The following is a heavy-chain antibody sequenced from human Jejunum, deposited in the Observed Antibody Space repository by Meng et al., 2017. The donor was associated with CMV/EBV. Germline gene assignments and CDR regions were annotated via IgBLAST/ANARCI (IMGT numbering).Heavy chain of an antibody. CDR1: PFTFTVFP. CDR2: INYHGVT. Sequence: AYPFTFTVFPLTLLRQSPPNALYYISPINYHGVTFYPSSLTRRFTISRDNSNTTVYLQMNTLRAEDTAIYFCAKDHARDSKVTLFDYWGQGILVTVSS. D-gene: IGHD4-17*01. CDR3: AKDHARDSKVTLFDY. V-gene: IGHV3-23*01. J-gene: IGHJ4*02.